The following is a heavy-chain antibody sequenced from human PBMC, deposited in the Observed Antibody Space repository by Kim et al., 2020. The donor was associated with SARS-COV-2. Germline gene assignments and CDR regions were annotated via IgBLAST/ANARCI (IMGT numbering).Heavy chain of an antibody. Sequence: SVKVSCKASGGTFSSYAISWVRQAPGQGLEWMGGIIPIFGTANYAQKFQGRVTITADKSTSTAYMELSSLRSEDTAVYYCARLDRGGDAFDIWGQGTMVTVSS. CDR1: GGTFSSYA. J-gene: IGHJ3*02. CDR3: ARLDRGGDAFDI. CDR2: IIPIFGTA. D-gene: IGHD1-26*01. V-gene: IGHV1-69*06.